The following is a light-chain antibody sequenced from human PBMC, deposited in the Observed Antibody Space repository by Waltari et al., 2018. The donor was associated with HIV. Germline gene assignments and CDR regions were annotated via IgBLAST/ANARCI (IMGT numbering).Light chain of an antibody. V-gene: IGLV6-57*03. CDR2: EDN. J-gene: IGLJ3*02. CDR3: QSYDSSYWV. CDR1: SGSIASNY. Sequence: NFMLTQPHSVSESPGKTVTISYTRSSGSIASNYVQWYQQRPGSAPTTVIYEDNQRSSGVPDRFSGSIDSSSNSASLTISGLKTEDEADYYCQSYDSSYWVFGGGTKLTVL.